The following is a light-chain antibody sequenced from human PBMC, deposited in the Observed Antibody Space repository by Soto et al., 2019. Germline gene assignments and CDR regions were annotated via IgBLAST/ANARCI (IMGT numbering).Light chain of an antibody. CDR3: QQRSNWHPYT. J-gene: IGKJ2*01. V-gene: IGKV3-11*01. CDR1: QSVSSY. CDR2: DAS. Sequence: EIVLTQSPATLSLSPGERATLSCRASQSVSSYLAWYQQKPGQAPRLLIYDASNRATGIPARFSGSGSVTDCTLTISSLEPEDFAVYYCQQRSNWHPYTFGQGTELEIK.